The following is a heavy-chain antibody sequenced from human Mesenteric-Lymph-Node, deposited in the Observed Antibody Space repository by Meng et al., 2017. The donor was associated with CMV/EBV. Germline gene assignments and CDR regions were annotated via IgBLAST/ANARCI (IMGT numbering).Heavy chain of an antibody. CDR3: ARGDGADGPFYYGMDV. CDR1: GYTFTGYY. D-gene: IGHD1-26*01. CDR2: INPNSGGT. V-gene: IGHV1-2*02. J-gene: IGHJ6*02. Sequence: ASVKVSCKASGYTFTGYYMHWVRQAPGQGLEWMGWINPNSGGTNYAQKFQGRVTMTRDTSISTAYMELNRLRSDDTAVYYCARGDGADGPFYYGMDVWGQGTTVTVSS.